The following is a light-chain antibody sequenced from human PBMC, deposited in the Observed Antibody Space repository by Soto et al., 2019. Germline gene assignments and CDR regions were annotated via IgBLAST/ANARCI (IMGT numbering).Light chain of an antibody. Sequence: QSVLTQPPSVSAAPGQRVTISCTGSSSNIGAGYEAHWYQQVPGTAPKLLIYENNNRPSGVPDRFSGPKSGTSASLAITGLQAEYEAEYCCQSYDSSLSGYVFGTGTKLTVL. CDR3: QSYDSSLSGYV. V-gene: IGLV1-40*01. CDR1: SSNIGAGYE. CDR2: ENN. J-gene: IGLJ1*01.